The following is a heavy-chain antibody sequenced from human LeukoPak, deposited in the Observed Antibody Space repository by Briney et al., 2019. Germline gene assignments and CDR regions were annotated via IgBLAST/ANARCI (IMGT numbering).Heavy chain of an antibody. CDR1: GFTVSSNH. D-gene: IGHD1-1*01. Sequence: PGGSLRLSCAASGFTVSSNHMSWVRQAPGKGLEWVSVIYSGGSTYYADSLKGRFTISRDNSQKTLYLQMNSVRAEDTAVYYCARDQRHYTWRADHYYYMYVWGKGTTVTVSS. J-gene: IGHJ6*03. V-gene: IGHV3-66*02. CDR2: IYSGGST. CDR3: ARDQRHYTWRADHYYYMYV.